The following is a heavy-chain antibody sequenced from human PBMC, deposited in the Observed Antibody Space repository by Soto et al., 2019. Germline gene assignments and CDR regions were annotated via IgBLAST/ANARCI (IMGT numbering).Heavy chain of an antibody. CDR3: AKDRGFSGTTHGDY. Sequence: QVQLVESGGGVVQPGMSLRLSCAASGFTFSNFAMHWVRQAPGKGLEWVALTSYDGGNKYFADSVKGRFTISRDNIKNTLYLQMNSLRPEDTAVYYCAKDRGFSGTTHGDYWGQGTLVTVSS. J-gene: IGHJ4*02. CDR1: GFTFSNFA. CDR2: TSYDGGNK. V-gene: IGHV3-30-3*02. D-gene: IGHD5-12*01.